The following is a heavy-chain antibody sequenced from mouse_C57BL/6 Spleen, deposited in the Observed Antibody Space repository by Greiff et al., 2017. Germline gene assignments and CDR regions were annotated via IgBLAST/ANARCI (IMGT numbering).Heavy chain of an antibody. Sequence: QVQLQQPGAELVKPGASVKLSCKASGYTFTSYWMHWVKQRPGRGLEWIGRIDPNSGGTKYNEKFKSKATLTVDKPSSTAYMQLSSLTSEDSAVYYCAIRVVATGDWYFDVWGTGTTVTVSS. D-gene: IGHD1-1*01. CDR3: AIRVVATGDWYFDV. V-gene: IGHV1-72*01. CDR2: IDPNSGGT. J-gene: IGHJ1*03. CDR1: GYTFTSYW.